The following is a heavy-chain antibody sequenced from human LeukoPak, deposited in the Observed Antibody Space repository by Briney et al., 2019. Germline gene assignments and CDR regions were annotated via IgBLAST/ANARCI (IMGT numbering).Heavy chain of an antibody. V-gene: IGHV3-9*01. J-gene: IGHJ4*02. Sequence: GRSLRLSCAASGFTFDDYAMHWVRQAPGKGLEWVSGISWNSGSIGYADSVKGRFTISRDNAKNSLYLQMNSLRAEDTALYYCAKGDYGDYLGVNWGQGTLVTVSS. CDR1: GFTFDDYA. CDR3: AKGDYGDYLGVN. CDR2: ISWNSGSI. D-gene: IGHD4-17*01.